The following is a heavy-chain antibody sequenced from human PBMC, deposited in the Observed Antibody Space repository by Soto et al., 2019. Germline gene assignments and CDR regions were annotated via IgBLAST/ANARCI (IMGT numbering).Heavy chain of an antibody. CDR2: IYHSGST. J-gene: IGHJ4*02. Sequence: QVQLQESGPGLVKPSGTLSLTCAVSGGSISSSNWWSWVRQPPGKGLEWIGEIYHSGSTNYNPSLKSRVTMSVDKSKNQFSLKLNSVTAADKAVYYCARDNYDSSGYYYAYTYWGQGTLVTVSS. CDR3: ARDNYDSSGYYYAYTY. D-gene: IGHD3-22*01. CDR1: GGSISSSNW. V-gene: IGHV4-4*02.